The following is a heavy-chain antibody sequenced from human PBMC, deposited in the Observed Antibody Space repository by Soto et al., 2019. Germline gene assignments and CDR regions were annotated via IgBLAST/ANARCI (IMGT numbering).Heavy chain of an antibody. CDR3: TRVELILTVGYRPIAY. V-gene: IGHV3-72*01. CDR1: GFTFSDHY. J-gene: IGHJ4*02. Sequence: EVQLVESRGGLVQPGGSLTLSFAASGFTFSDHYMDWVRQAPGKGLEWVGRIRNKANSYSTTYAASVKGRFTISRDDSKYSLYLQMSRLSAEDAAVYYCTRVELILTVGYRPIAYWGQGTLVTVSS. D-gene: IGHD3-16*02. CDR2: IRNKANSYST.